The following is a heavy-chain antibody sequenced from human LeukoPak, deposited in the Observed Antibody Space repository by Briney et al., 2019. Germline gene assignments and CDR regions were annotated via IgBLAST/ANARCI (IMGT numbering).Heavy chain of an antibody. Sequence: GESLRISCQGSGYSFTSYWISWVRQMPGKGLEWMGRIDPSDSYTNYSPSFQGHVTISADKSISTAYLQWSSLKASDTAMYYCARHEGGLLVHDWFDPWGQGTLVTVSS. J-gene: IGHJ5*02. CDR2: IDPSDSYT. CDR3: ARHEGGLLVHDWFDP. CDR1: GYSFTSYW. V-gene: IGHV5-10-1*01. D-gene: IGHD2-21*01.